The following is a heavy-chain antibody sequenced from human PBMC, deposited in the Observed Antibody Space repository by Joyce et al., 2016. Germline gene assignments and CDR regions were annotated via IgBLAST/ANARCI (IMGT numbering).Heavy chain of an antibody. CDR2: ILSNDDK. CDR3: ARMFYDFWTGPFDY. CDR1: GFSLSNPKVA. Sequence: QVTLKESGPVLVKPTETLTLTCTVSGFSLSNPKVAVGWIRQPPGKALEWLGHILSNDDKSYSTSLKSRLTSSKDTSKSQVVLTMTSLDPVDTATYYCARMFYDFWTGPFDYWGQGTLVTVSS. J-gene: IGHJ4*02. D-gene: IGHD3-3*01. V-gene: IGHV2-26*01.